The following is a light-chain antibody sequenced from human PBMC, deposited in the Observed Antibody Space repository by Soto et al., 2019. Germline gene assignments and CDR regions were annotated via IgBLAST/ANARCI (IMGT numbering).Light chain of an antibody. CDR1: SSDVCGYNY. V-gene: IGLV2-14*01. CDR3: SSYTRSGTSHYV. J-gene: IGLJ1*01. CDR2: DVS. Sequence: QSALTQPASVYGSPGQSITISCTGTSSDVCGYNYVSWYQQHPGKAPKLMIYDVSNRPSGISNRFSGSKSGNTASLTISGLQAEDEADYYCSSYTRSGTSHYVFGTGTKVTVL.